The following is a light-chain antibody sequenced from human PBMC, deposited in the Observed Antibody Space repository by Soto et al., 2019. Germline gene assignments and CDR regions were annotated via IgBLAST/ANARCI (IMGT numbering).Light chain of an antibody. CDR3: QQYGSSPPIT. CDR2: GAS. J-gene: IGKJ5*01. V-gene: IGKV3-20*01. Sequence: EIVLTQSPGTLSLSPWERATLSCRASQRVSNNYLAWYQQKPGQAPRLLIYGASTRATGIPDRFSGSGSATDFTLTISRLEPEDFAVYYCQQYGSSPPITFGQGTRLEIK. CDR1: QRVSNNY.